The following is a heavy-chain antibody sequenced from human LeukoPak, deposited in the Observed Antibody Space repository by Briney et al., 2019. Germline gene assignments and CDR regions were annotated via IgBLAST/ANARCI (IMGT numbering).Heavy chain of an antibody. J-gene: IGHJ4*02. Sequence: QPRGSLRLSCAASGFTFSSYWMSWVRQAPGKGLEWVANIKQDGSEKYYVDSVKGRFTISRDNAKNSLYLQMNSLRAEDTAVYYCARTSYDYVWGSYPSYYFDYWGQGTLVTVSS. CDR2: IKQDGSEK. V-gene: IGHV3-7*01. D-gene: IGHD3-16*02. CDR3: ARTSYDYVWGSYPSYYFDY. CDR1: GFTFSSYW.